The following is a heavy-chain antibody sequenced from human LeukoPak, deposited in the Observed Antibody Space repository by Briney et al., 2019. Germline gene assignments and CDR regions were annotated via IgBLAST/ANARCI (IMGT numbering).Heavy chain of an antibody. V-gene: IGHV3-23*01. D-gene: IGHD3-10*01. CDR3: AKQYGSGSYKPFDY. CDR1: GFTFSSYE. J-gene: IGHJ4*02. Sequence: GGSPRLSCTASGFTFSSYEMNWVRQAPGKGLEWVSTISGNGDSTYYADSVKGRFTISRDNSKNTLYLQMNSLRAEDTAVYYCAKQYGSGSYKPFDYWGQGTLVTVSS. CDR2: ISGNGDST.